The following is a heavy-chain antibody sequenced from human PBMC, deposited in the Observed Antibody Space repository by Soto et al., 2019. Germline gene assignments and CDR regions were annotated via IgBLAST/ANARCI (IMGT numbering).Heavy chain of an antibody. CDR3: ARVNRSGWLRWFDP. J-gene: IGHJ5*02. CDR2: IYYTETT. D-gene: IGHD6-19*01. Sequence: PSETLSLTCTVSGGSVSSYYWSWIRQPPGKGLEWIGYIYYTETTNYNPSLKSRVTISVDTSKNQFSLKLSSVTAADTAVYYCARVNRSGWLRWFDPWGRGTLVTSPQ. V-gene: IGHV4-59*02. CDR1: GGSVSSYY.